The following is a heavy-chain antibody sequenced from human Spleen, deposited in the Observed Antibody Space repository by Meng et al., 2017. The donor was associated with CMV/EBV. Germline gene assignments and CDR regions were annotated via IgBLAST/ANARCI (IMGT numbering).Heavy chain of an antibody. CDR1: GFTFSSYW. Sequence: GESLKISCAASGFTFSSYWMSWVRQAPGKGLEWVANIKQDGSEKYYVDSVKGRFTISRDNAKNSLYLQMNSLRAEDTAVYYCATSRGLYYYGMDVWGQGTTVTVSS. CDR2: IKQDGSEK. J-gene: IGHJ6*02. CDR3: ATSRGLYYYGMDV. D-gene: IGHD3/OR15-3a*01. V-gene: IGHV3-7*01.